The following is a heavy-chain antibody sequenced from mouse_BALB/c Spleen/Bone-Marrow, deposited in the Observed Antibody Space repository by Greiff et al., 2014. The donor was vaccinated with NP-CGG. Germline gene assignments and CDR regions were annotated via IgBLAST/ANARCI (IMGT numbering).Heavy chain of an antibody. CDR2: IDPGSGST. CDR1: GFNIKDTY. J-gene: IGHJ4*01. V-gene: IGHV14-3*02. CDR3: ARATPYYPLDY. Sequence: VQLQQSGAKLVKPGASVKLSCTASGFNIKDTYIHWVKQRPEQGLEWIGRIDPGSGSTKYDPKFQGKATIKADPSSNTAYVQLSSLTSEDTAVYYCARATPYYPLDYWGQGNSVTVSS.